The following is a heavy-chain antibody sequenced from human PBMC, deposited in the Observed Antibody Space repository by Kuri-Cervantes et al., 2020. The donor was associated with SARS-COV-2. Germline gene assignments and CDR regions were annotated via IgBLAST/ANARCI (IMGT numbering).Heavy chain of an antibody. CDR1: GFMFSNYW. Sequence: GGSLRLSCAASGFMFSNYWMNWVRQPQGKGLEWLAKVKADGSETYYADSVKGRFIVSRDNVKKSLDLQMNSLRLEDTAIYYCARDKFGTCDHDGGWYDSSCDHWFDHWGQGTRVTVSS. CDR3: ARDKFGTCDHDGGWYDSSCDHWFDH. J-gene: IGHJ5*02. V-gene: IGHV3-7*05. D-gene: IGHD4-23*01. CDR2: VKADGSET.